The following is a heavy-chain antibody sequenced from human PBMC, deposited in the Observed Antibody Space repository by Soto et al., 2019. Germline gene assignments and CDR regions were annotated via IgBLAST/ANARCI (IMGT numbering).Heavy chain of an antibody. D-gene: IGHD3-10*01. V-gene: IGHV3-30*18. CDR2: ISYDGSYK. CDR3: AKDPGRMVGCNFEFYFDY. Sequence: PGGSLRLSCAASGFTFSSYGMHWVRQAPGKGLEWVALISYDGSYKYYADSVKGRFTISRDNSKNTLYLQMNSLRAEDTAVYYCAKDPGRMVGCNFEFYFDYWGQGTLVTVSS. J-gene: IGHJ4*02. CDR1: GFTFSSYG.